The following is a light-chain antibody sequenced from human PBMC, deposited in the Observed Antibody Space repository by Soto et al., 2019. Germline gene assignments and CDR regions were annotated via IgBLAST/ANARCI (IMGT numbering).Light chain of an antibody. CDR3: QQYNSYPGT. Sequence: DIQMTQSPSSLSASVGDRVTITCRASQSINSYLNWYQQKPGKAPKLLIYKASSLESGVPSRFSGSGSGTEFTLTISSLQPDDFATYYCQQYNSYPGTFGRGTKVDIK. V-gene: IGKV1-5*03. J-gene: IGKJ1*01. CDR2: KAS. CDR1: QSINSY.